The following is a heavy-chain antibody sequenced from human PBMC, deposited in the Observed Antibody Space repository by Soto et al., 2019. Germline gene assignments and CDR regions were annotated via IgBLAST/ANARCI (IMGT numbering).Heavy chain of an antibody. V-gene: IGHV3-73*01. D-gene: IGHD5-18*01. Sequence: GGSLRLSCAASGFTFSASAMHWVRQASGKGLEWVGRIRSKANSYETSYAASVRGRVTISRDDSKNTAYLQMNSLKTEDTAVYYCTRRGDGYSYGRSVDYWGRGTLVTVSS. J-gene: IGHJ4*02. CDR1: GFTFSASA. CDR3: TRRGDGYSYGRSVDY. CDR2: IRSKANSYET.